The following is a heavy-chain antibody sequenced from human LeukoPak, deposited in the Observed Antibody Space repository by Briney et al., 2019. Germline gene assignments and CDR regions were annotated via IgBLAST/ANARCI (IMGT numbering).Heavy chain of an antibody. V-gene: IGHV1-2*02. J-gene: IGHJ4*02. Sequence: ASVKVSCKTSGYTFATYVMHWVRQAPGQGLEWMGDIKPNSGITNYAEKFRGRVTMTWDTSISTAYIELSGLTSDDTAIYYCARPTYCGSNCYFNFDYWGQGTLVTVSS. CDR1: GYTFATYV. CDR3: ARPTYCGSNCYFNFDY. CDR2: IKPNSGIT. D-gene: IGHD2-21*02.